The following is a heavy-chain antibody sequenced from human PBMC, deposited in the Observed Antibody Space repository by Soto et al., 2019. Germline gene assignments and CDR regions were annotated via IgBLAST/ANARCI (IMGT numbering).Heavy chain of an antibody. J-gene: IGHJ3*02. CDR1: GGSFSGYY. CDR2: INHSGST. V-gene: IGHV4-34*01. Sequence: QVQLQQWGAGLLKPSETLSLTCAVYGGSFSGYYWSWIRQPPGKGLEWIGEINHSGSTNYNPSLKSRVTISVDTSKNQFSLKLSSVTAADTAVYYCARGQLLRAFDIWGQGTMVTVSS. CDR3: ARGQLLRAFDI. D-gene: IGHD2-15*01.